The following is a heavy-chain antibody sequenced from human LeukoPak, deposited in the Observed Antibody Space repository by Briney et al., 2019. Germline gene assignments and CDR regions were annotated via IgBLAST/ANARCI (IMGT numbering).Heavy chain of an antibody. CDR1: GFTFSSYG. CDR3: AKGPRVIAAAGSRWFDP. J-gene: IGHJ5*02. D-gene: IGHD6-13*01. V-gene: IGHV3-30*18. Sequence: PGGSLRLSCAASGFTFSSYGMHWVRQAPGKGLEWVAVISYDGSNKYYADSVKGRFTISRDNSKNTLYLQMNSLRAEDTAVYYCAKGPRVIAAAGSRWFDPWGQGTLVTVSS. CDR2: ISYDGSNK.